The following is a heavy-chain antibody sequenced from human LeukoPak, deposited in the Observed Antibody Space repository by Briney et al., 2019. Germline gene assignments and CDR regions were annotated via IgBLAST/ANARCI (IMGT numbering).Heavy chain of an antibody. Sequence: KPSASLSLTCTVSGGSISSYYWSWVRQPPGKGLEWIGYIYYSGSTNYNPSLKSGITISVDTSKNQFSLKLSSVTAADTAVYYCARITLGIFGFLGAFDIWGQGTMVTVSS. D-gene: IGHD3-3*01. CDR3: ARITLGIFGFLGAFDI. CDR1: GGSISSYY. J-gene: IGHJ3*02. V-gene: IGHV4-59*01. CDR2: IYYSGST.